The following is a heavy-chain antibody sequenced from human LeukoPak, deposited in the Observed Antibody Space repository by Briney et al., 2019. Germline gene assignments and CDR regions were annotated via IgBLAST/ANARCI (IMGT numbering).Heavy chain of an antibody. CDR2: ISAYNGNT. CDR1: GYTFTSYG. CDR3: ARANYGGNSWYFDY. J-gene: IGHJ4*02. Sequence: ASVKVSCKASGYTFTSYGISWVRQAPGQGLEWMGWISAYNGNTNYAQKLQGRVTMATDTSTSTAYMELRSLRSDDTAVYYCARANYGGNSWYFDYWGQGTLVTVSS. D-gene: IGHD4-23*01. V-gene: IGHV1-18*01.